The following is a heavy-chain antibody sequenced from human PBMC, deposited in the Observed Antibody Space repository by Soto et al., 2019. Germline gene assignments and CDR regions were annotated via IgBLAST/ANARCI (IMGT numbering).Heavy chain of an antibody. CDR3: ARVGQDYYYGMDV. D-gene: IGHD1-26*01. V-gene: IGHV3-11*01. CDR2: ISSTTVTI. J-gene: IGHJ6*02. CDR1: GFTFSDYY. Sequence: GGSLRLSCAASGFTFSDYYLAWIRQAPGKGLEWVSYISSTTVTIYYADSVKGRFTISRDNARDLLYLQMNTLRADDTAVYYCARVGQDYYYGMDVWGQGTTVTVAS.